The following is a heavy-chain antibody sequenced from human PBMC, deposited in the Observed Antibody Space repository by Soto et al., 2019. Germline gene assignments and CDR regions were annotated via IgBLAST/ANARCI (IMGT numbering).Heavy chain of an antibody. J-gene: IGHJ5*01. Sequence: ETLSLTCTVSGVSIHNSHSFWGWIRQPPGKGLEFIGTVYYSGGAHYNSSLKSRVTISVDTANNQVSLRMRSLTAADTAVYYCGRVVEGATRHTDLDSWGQGTLVTVSS. CDR1: GVSIHNSHSF. CDR2: VYYSGGA. CDR3: GRVVEGATRHTDLDS. V-gene: IGHV4-39*01. D-gene: IGHD2-21*01.